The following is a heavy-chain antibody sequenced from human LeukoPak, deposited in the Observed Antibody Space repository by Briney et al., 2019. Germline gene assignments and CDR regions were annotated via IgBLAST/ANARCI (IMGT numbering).Heavy chain of an antibody. CDR3: ARDLAHDY. CDR1: GFSFSGYS. Sequence: KPGGSLRLSCAASGFSFSGYSMNWVRQAPGKGLEWVSSVSSSSGHIYYADSVKGRFTISRDNAKNSLYLQMNTLRAEDTAVYHCARDLAHDYWGQGTLVTVSS. CDR2: VSSSSGHI. J-gene: IGHJ4*02. V-gene: IGHV3-21*01.